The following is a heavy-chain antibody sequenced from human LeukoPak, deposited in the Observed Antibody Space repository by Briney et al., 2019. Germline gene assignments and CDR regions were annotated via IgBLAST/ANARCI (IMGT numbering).Heavy chain of an antibody. V-gene: IGHV3-30*04. CDR2: ISYDGSNK. J-gene: IGHJ4*02. CDR1: GFTFSSYA. D-gene: IGHD3-3*01. CDR3: AKDFWSGYYSGYFDS. Sequence: PGGSLRLSCAASGFTFSSYAMHWVRQAPGKGLEWVAVISYDGSNKYYADSVKGRFTISRDNSKNTLYLQMNSLRAEDTAVYYCAKDFWSGYYSGYFDSWGQGTLVTVSS.